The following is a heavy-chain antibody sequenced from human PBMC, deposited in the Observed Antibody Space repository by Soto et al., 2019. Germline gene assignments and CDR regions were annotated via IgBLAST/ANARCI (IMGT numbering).Heavy chain of an antibody. CDR2: INHSGST. V-gene: IGHV4-34*01. CDR1: VGSFSGYY. D-gene: IGHD6-6*01. CDR3: ARGRAARPRGYYYYYYGMDV. J-gene: IGHJ6*02. Sequence: SETLSLTCAVYVGSFSGYYWSWIRQPPGKGLEWIGEINHSGSTNYNPSLKSRVTISVDTSKNQFSLKLSSVTAADTAVYYCARGRAARPRGYYYYYYGMDVWGQGTTVTVSS.